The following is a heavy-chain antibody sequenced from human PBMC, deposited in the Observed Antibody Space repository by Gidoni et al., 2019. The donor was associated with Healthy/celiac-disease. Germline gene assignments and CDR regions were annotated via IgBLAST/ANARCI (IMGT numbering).Heavy chain of an antibody. CDR1: GGSISSGSSY. J-gene: IGHJ4*02. Sequence: QVQLQESGPGLVKPSQTLSLTCTVSGGSISSGSSYWSWIRQPAGKGLAWIGRIYTSGSTNYNPSLKSRVTISVDTSKNQFSLKLSSVTAADTAVYYCARDVRGYDFWSGYYISLPDYWGQGTLVTVSS. CDR2: IYTSGST. V-gene: IGHV4-61*02. CDR3: ARDVRGYDFWSGYYISLPDY. D-gene: IGHD3-3*01.